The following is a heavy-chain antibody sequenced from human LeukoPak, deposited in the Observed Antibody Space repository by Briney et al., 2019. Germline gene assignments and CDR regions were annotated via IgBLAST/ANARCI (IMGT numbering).Heavy chain of an antibody. Sequence: ASVKVSCKASGYTFTSYGISWVRQAPGQGLEWRGWISAYNGYTNYAQKLQGRVTMTTDTSTSTAYMELRTLRSDDTAVYYCARDLRRAYYDSSGYYSDFDYWGQGTLVTVSS. D-gene: IGHD3-22*01. CDR1: GYTFTSYG. CDR2: ISAYNGYT. J-gene: IGHJ4*02. V-gene: IGHV1-18*01. CDR3: ARDLRRAYYDSSGYYSDFDY.